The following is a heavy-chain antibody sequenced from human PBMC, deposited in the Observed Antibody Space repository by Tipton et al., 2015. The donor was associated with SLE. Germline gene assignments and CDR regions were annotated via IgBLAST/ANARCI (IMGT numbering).Heavy chain of an antibody. V-gene: IGHV3-30*02. Sequence: SLRLSCAASGFNFNTYGMNWVRQAPGKGLQWVAFISYDGSNKYYADSVKGRFTISRDNSKNTLYMQMNSLRPEDTAIYYCAKGIIGADEGHFDYWGQGTLVTVSS. J-gene: IGHJ4*02. CDR1: GFNFNTYG. CDR2: ISYDGSNK. D-gene: IGHD5-12*01. CDR3: AKGIIGADEGHFDY.